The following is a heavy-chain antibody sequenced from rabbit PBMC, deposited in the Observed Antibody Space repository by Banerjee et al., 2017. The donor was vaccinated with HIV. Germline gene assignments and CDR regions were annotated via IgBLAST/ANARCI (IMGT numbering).Heavy chain of an antibody. Sequence: QEQLVESGGGLVQPGGSLKLSCKASGFDFINYGVNWVRQAPGKGLEWIGYIDPVFGSKYYASWVNGRFTISSHNAQNTVDLQMNSLTAADTATYFCARGVYAGSSYYPYTYFNLWGQGTLVTVS. CDR2: IDPVFGSK. D-gene: IGHD8-1*01. V-gene: IGHV1S47*01. J-gene: IGHJ4*01. CDR1: GFDFINYG. CDR3: ARGVYAGSSYYPYTYFNL.